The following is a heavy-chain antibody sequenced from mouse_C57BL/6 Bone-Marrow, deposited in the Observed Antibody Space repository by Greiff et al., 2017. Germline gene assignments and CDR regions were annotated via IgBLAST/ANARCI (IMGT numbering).Heavy chain of an antibody. V-gene: IGHV3-6*01. CDR2: ISYDGSN. J-gene: IGHJ2*01. CDR3: ARERDPRYFDY. Sequence: EVQLQQSGPGLVKPSQSLSLTCSVTGYSITSGYYWNWIRQFPGNKLEWMGYISYDGSNNYNPSLKNRISITRDTSKNQFFLKLNSVTTEDTATYYCARERDPRYFDYWGQGTTLTVSS. CDR1: GYSITSGYY.